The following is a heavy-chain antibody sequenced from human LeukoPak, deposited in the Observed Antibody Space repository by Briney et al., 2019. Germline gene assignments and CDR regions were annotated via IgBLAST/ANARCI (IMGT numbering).Heavy chain of an antibody. Sequence: PSETLSLTCAVSGYSISSGYYWGWIRQPPGKGLEWIGSIYHSGSTYYNPSLKSRVTISVDTSKNQFSLKLSSVTAADTAVYYCASTAALDGYSYGYAFDYWGQGTLVTVFS. D-gene: IGHD5-18*01. CDR3: ASTAALDGYSYGYAFDY. J-gene: IGHJ4*02. V-gene: IGHV4-38-2*01. CDR1: GYSISSGYY. CDR2: IYHSGST.